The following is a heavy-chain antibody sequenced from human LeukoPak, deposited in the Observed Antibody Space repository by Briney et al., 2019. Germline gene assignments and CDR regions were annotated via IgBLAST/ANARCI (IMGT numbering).Heavy chain of an antibody. V-gene: IGHV3-11*04. J-gene: IGHJ4*02. CDR3: ARVEYSSSWQIVYYFDY. CDR1: GFTFRDYF. Sequence: GGSLRLSCAASGFTFRDYFMSWIRQAPGKGLEWVAYISSSGSTIYYADSVKGRFNISRDNAKNPLHLQMNGVTGRDPAVYYCARVEYSSSWQIVYYFDYWGQGTLVTVSS. D-gene: IGHD6-13*01. CDR2: ISSSGSTI.